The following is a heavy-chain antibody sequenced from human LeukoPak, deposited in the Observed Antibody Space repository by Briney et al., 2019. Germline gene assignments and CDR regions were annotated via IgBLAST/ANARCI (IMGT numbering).Heavy chain of an antibody. CDR3: ASSGSYRFDY. D-gene: IGHD1-26*01. V-gene: IGHV3-48*02. Sequence: PGGSLRLSCAASGFTFSSYPMNWVRQAPGKGLEWVSHITASGTAMFYADSVKGRFTNSRDNAKNSLYLQMNSLRDEDTAVYYCASSGSYRFDYWGQGTLVTVSS. CDR2: ITASGTAM. J-gene: IGHJ4*02. CDR1: GFTFSSYP.